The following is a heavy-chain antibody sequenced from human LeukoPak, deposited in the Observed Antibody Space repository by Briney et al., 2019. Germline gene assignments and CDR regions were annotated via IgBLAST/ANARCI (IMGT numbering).Heavy chain of an antibody. V-gene: IGHV3-30*18. D-gene: IGHD1-26*01. CDR2: ISYDGSNK. J-gene: IGHJ3*02. Sequence: GGSLRLSCAASGFTFSSYGMHWVRQAPGKGLEWVAVISYDGSNKYYADSVKGRFTISRDNSKNTLYLQMNSLRAEDMALYYCAKDRTSGSSGAFDIWGQGTMVTVSS. CDR1: GFTFSSYG. CDR3: AKDRTSGSSGAFDI.